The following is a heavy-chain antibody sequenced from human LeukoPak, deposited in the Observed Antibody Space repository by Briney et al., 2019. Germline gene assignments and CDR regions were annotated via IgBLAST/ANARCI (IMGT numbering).Heavy chain of an antibody. D-gene: IGHD1-1*01. V-gene: IGHV5-51*01. Sequence: GESLKISCKGSGYRFTSHWIGWVRQMPGKGLEWMGIIYPDDSDTRYSPSFQGQVTISADKSISTAYLQWSSLKASDSAMYYCARLPSTTGSGWCDPWGQGTLVTVSS. CDR2: IYPDDSDT. CDR3: ARLPSTTGSGWCDP. CDR1: GYRFTSHW. J-gene: IGHJ5*02.